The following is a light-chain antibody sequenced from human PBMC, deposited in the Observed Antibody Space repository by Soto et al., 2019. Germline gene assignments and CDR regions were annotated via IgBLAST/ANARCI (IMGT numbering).Light chain of an antibody. CDR2: DVT. V-gene: IGLV2-14*03. Sequence: QSALTQPASVSGSPGQSITISCTGTNSDVGRYKLVSWYQQHPGKAPELMIFDVTNRPSGVSNRFSGSKSGNTASLTISGLQAEDEADYYCSSYTTSSTLIFGGGTKLTVL. J-gene: IGLJ2*01. CDR3: SSYTTSSTLI. CDR1: NSDVGRYKL.